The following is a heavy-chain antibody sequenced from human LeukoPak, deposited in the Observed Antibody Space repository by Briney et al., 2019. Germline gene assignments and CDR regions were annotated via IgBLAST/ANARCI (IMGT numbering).Heavy chain of an antibody. CDR3: ARDWFDDYYMDV. D-gene: IGHD3-10*01. CDR2: ISISNSTM. V-gene: IGHV3-48*01. J-gene: IGHJ6*03. CDR1: GFTFSSYS. Sequence: GGSLRLSCAASGFTFSSYSMNWVRQAPGKGLEWVSYISISNSTMYYADSVKGRFTISRDNAKNSLYLQMNSLRAEDTAVYCCARDWFDDYYMDVWGKGTTVTVSS.